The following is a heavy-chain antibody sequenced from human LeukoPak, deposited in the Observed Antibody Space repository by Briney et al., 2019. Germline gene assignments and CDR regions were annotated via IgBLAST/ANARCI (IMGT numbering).Heavy chain of an antibody. Sequence: SPSETLSLTCAVYGGSFSGYYWSWIRQPPGKGLEWIGEINHSGSTNYNPSLKSRVTISVDTSKNQFSLKLSSVTAADTAVYYCARHRVARQLSAFDIWGQGTMVTVSS. CDR3: ARHRVARQLSAFDI. V-gene: IGHV4-34*01. D-gene: IGHD6-13*01. J-gene: IGHJ3*02. CDR1: GGSFSGYY. CDR2: INHSGST.